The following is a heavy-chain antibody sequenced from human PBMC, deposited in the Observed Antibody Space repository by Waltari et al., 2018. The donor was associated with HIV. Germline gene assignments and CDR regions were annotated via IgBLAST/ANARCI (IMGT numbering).Heavy chain of an antibody. V-gene: IGHV3-53*01. Sequence: EVQLVASGGGLIEPGGSLRVSCAASGFTISSNYMSWVREAPGKGLEWVLVIYSGGSRYYADSVKGRFIISRDNSKNTVSLHMNSLRAEDTAVYYCARDPRSSGYYGMDVWGQGIKVTVSS. CDR1: GFTISSNY. CDR2: IYSGGSR. D-gene: IGHD1-26*01. CDR3: ARDPRSSGYYGMDV. J-gene: IGHJ6*02.